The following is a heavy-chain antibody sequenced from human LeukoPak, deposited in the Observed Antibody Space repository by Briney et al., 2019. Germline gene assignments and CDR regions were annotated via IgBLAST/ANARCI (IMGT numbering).Heavy chain of an antibody. Sequence: GGSLRLSCAASGFTFSSHWMRWVRQAPGKGLVWVSHIKSDGTSTNYADSVKGRFTISRDNAKNTLFLQMNSLRAEDTAVYYCGRDGVPAAADYWGQGTLVTVSS. J-gene: IGHJ4*02. CDR2: IKSDGTST. V-gene: IGHV3-74*01. CDR3: GRDGVPAAADY. D-gene: IGHD2-2*01. CDR1: GFTFSSHW.